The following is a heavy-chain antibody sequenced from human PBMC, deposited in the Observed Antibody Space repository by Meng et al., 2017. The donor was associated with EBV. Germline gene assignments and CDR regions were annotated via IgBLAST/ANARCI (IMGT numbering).Heavy chain of an antibody. CDR1: GGPFRYYG. CDR3: ASESGRGYTPDY. CDR2: FLPRLGAP. J-gene: IGHJ4*02. V-gene: IGHV1-69*01. Sequence: HGQLGQSAGEVKKPGSSVKGSCKTSGGPFRYYGISWVRQAPGQGLEWLGGFLPRLGAPNYAQKFHGRVKITADESTSTHYMDLSSLRSEDTAIYYCASESGRGYTPDYWGQGTLVTVSS. D-gene: IGHD3-10*01.